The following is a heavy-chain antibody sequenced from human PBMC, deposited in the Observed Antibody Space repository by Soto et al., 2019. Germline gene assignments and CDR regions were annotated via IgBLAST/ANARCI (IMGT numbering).Heavy chain of an antibody. CDR1: GYTFTSYG. CDR2: ISAYNGNT. J-gene: IGHJ6*02. V-gene: IGHV1-18*01. D-gene: IGHD3-3*01. CDR3: ARRFLEWLFDPGNYYYYGMDV. Sequence: GASVKVSCKASGYTFTSYGISWVRQAPGQGLEWMGWISAYNGNTNYAQKLQGRVTMTTDTSTSAAYMELRSLRSDDTAVYYCARRFLEWLFDPGNYYYYGMDVWGQGTTVTVSS.